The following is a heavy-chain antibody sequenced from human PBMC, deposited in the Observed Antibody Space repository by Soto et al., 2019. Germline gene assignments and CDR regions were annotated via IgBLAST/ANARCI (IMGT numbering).Heavy chain of an antibody. V-gene: IGHV3-15*01. CDR2: IKSKTDGGTT. Sequence: GGSLRLSCAASGFTFSSYAMSWVRQAPGKGLEWVGRIKSKTDGGTTDYAAPVKGRFTISRDDSKNTLYLQMNSLKTEDTAVYYCTHREGGNAGYSGSYYWGQGTLVTVSS. J-gene: IGHJ4*02. CDR1: GFTFSSYA. CDR3: THREGGNAGYSGSYY. D-gene: IGHD5-12*01.